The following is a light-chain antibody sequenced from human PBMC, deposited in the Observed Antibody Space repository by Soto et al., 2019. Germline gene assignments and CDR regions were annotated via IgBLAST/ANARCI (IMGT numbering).Light chain of an antibody. CDR2: KAS. CDR3: QQYYSYPWT. CDR1: QTISSW. J-gene: IGKJ1*01. Sequence: DIQMTQSPSTLSGSVGDRVTITCRASQTISSWLAWYQQKPGKAPKLLIYKASTLKSGVPSRFSGSGSGTEFTLTISSLQPDDFATYYCQQYYSYPWTFGQGTKV. V-gene: IGKV1-5*03.